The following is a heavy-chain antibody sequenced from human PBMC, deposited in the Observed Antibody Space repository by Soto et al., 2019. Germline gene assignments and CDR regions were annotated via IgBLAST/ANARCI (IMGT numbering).Heavy chain of an antibody. CDR2: ISWNSGTL. Sequence: EVHLVESGGGLVQPGRSLRLSCAASELTFENYALHWVRQAPGKGLEWVSGISWNSGTLVYADSGKGRFTISRDNAENALFRQMNRLRPEDTALYFCAKGRTRPLEFGSFGDNAFDVWGQGTMVTVSS. V-gene: IGHV3-9*01. J-gene: IGHJ3*01. CDR3: AKGRTRPLEFGSFGDNAFDV. CDR1: ELTFENYA. D-gene: IGHD3-10*01.